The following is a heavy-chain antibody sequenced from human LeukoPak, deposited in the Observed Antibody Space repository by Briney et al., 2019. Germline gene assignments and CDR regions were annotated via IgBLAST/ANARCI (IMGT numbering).Heavy chain of an antibody. D-gene: IGHD2-2*01. CDR3: ARGVGYCSSTSCYYYYGMDV. Sequence: SETLSLTCAVYGGSFSGYYWSWIRQPPGKGLEWIGEINHSGSTNYNPSLKSRVTISVDTSKNQFSLKLSSVTAADTAVYYCARGVGYCSSTSCYYYYGMDVWDQGTTVTVSS. CDR2: INHSGST. J-gene: IGHJ6*02. V-gene: IGHV4-34*01. CDR1: GGSFSGYY.